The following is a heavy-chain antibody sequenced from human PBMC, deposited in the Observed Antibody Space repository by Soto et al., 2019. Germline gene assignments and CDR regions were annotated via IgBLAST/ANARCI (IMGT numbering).Heavy chain of an antibody. D-gene: IGHD3-16*02. CDR2: IYSGGSS. CDR3: ASWSMITFGGVIVDDAFDM. J-gene: IGHJ3*02. Sequence: EVQLVESGGGLIQPGGSLRLSCAASGFTVSSNYMSWVRQTPGKGLEWVSIIYSGGSSYYADSVKGRFTISRDNSKNTLYLQINSLRGEDTAVYYCASWSMITFGGVIVDDAFDMWGQGTMVSVSS. CDR1: GFTVSSNY. V-gene: IGHV3-53*01.